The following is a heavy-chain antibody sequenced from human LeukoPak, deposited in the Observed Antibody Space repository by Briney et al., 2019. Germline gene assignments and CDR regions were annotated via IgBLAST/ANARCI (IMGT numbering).Heavy chain of an antibody. CDR3: AADGGYYYDSSGSTRNAFDI. V-gene: IGHV1-58*01. CDR1: GFTLISSA. CDR2: IVVGSGNT. J-gene: IGHJ3*02. D-gene: IGHD3-22*01. Sequence: SVKVSCKASGFTLISSAVQWVRQARGQRLEWIGWIVVGSGNTNYAQKLQERVTITRDMSTSTAYTELSSLRSEDTAVYYCAADGGYYYDSSGSTRNAFDIWGQGTKVTVSS.